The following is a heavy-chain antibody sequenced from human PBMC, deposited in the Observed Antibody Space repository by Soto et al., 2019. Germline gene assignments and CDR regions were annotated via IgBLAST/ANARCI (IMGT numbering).Heavy chain of an antibody. CDR1: GASIGGFY. CDR2: IYATGAT. CDR3: VRDGTKTLRDWFDP. J-gene: IGHJ5*02. V-gene: IGHV4-4*07. D-gene: IGHD1-1*01. Sequence: LSAPLSLPCTVSGASIGGFYWSWIRKSAGKGLEWIGRIYATGATDYSPPLKSRVMMSVDTSKKQFSLKLRSVTAADTAVYYCVRDGTKTLRDWFDPWGQGISVTVSS.